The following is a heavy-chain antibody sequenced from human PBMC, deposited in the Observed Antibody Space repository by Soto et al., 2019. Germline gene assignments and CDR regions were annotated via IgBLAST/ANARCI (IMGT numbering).Heavy chain of an antibody. CDR2: INWNSGSI. J-gene: IGHJ6*02. CDR1: GFTFADYA. V-gene: IGHV3-9*01. Sequence: EMQLVESGGNLVQPGRSLRLSCAASGFTFADYAMHWVRQAPGKGLEWVSGINWNSGSIGYADSVKGRFTISRDNAKNPLYMQMNSLSAEETALYQCAKEILWGRGFRVIMAAWGQETTFTVSS. CDR3: AKEILWGRGFRVIMAA. D-gene: IGHD3-16*01.